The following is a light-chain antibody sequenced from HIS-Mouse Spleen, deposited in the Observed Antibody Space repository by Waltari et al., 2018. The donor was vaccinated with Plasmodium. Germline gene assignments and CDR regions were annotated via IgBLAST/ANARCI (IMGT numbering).Light chain of an antibody. J-gene: IGKJ4*01. CDR3: QQYYSTPLT. CDR1: QSVLYSSNNKNY. Sequence: DIVMTQSPASLAVSLGERATINFQSSQSVLYSSNNKNYLAWYQQKPGQPPKLLIYWASTRESGVPDRFSGSGSGTDFTLTISSLQAEDVAVYYCQQYYSTPLTFGGGTKVEIK. CDR2: WAS. V-gene: IGKV4-1*01.